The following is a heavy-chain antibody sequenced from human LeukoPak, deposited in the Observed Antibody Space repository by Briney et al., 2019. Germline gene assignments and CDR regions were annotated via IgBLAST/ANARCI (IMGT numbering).Heavy chain of an antibody. CDR2: IRYDGSNK. Sequence: GGSLRLSCAASGFTFSSYGMHWVRQAPGKGLEWVAFIRYDGSNKYYADSVKGRFTISRDNSKNTLYLQMNSLRAEDTAVYYCAHMAAAGSSTTFDYWGQGTLVTVSS. CDR1: GFTFSSYG. J-gene: IGHJ4*02. CDR3: AHMAAAGSSTTFDY. V-gene: IGHV3-30*02. D-gene: IGHD6-13*01.